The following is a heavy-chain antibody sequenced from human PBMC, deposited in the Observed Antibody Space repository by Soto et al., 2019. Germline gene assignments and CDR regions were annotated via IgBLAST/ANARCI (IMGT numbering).Heavy chain of an antibody. CDR1: GFTFSSYA. Sequence: LRLSCAASGFTFSSYAMSWVRQAPGKGLEWVSAISGSGGSTYYADSVKGRFTISRDNSKNTLYLQMNSLRAEDTAVYYCAKDKGYCSSTSCYSPAHYFYYWGQGTLVTVS. CDR3: AKDKGYCSSTSCYSPAHYFYY. CDR2: ISGSGGST. D-gene: IGHD2-2*02. J-gene: IGHJ4*02. V-gene: IGHV3-23*01.